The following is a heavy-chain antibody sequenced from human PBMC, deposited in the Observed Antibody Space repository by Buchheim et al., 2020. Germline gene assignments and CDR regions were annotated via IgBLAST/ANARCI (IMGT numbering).Heavy chain of an antibody. J-gene: IGHJ6*03. CDR2: IWYDGSNK. Sequence: QVQLVESGGGVVQPGRSLRLSCAASGFTFSSYGMHWVRQAPGKGLEWVAVIWYDGSNKYYADSVKGRFTISRDNSKNTLYLQMNSLRAEDTAVYYCARGDSSSWYLPAGYYYYYMDVWGKGTT. CDR1: GFTFSSYG. D-gene: IGHD6-13*01. V-gene: IGHV3-33*01. CDR3: ARGDSSSWYLPAGYYYYYMDV.